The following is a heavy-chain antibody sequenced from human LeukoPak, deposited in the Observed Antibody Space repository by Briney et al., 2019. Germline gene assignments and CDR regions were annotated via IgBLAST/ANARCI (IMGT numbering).Heavy chain of an antibody. Sequence: PGRSLRLSCAASGFTFSSYAMHWVCQAPGKGLQWVAVISYDGSNKYYADSVKGRFTISRDNSKNTLYLQMNSLRAEDTAVYYCARDAFYAGRDYDFWSGYPTRGIDYWGQGTLVTVSS. CDR1: GFTFSSYA. CDR2: ISYDGSNK. D-gene: IGHD3-3*01. J-gene: IGHJ4*02. V-gene: IGHV3-30*01. CDR3: ARDAFYAGRDYDFWSGYPTRGIDY.